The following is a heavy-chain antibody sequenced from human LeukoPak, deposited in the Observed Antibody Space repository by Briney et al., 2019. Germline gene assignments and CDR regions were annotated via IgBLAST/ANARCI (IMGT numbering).Heavy chain of an antibody. CDR1: GFTFSSYA. J-gene: IGHJ4*02. D-gene: IGHD2-2*01. CDR2: IHANDGNT. V-gene: IGHV3-23*01. CDR3: ARSFRPCSSNSCYFSFDF. Sequence: GGSLRLSCAASGFTFSSYAMNWVRQAPGKGLEWVSSIHANDGNTYSAESVKGRFTISRDNSKYTLYMQVESLRAEDTAAYYCARSFRPCSSNSCYFSFDFWGQGIQVAVSS.